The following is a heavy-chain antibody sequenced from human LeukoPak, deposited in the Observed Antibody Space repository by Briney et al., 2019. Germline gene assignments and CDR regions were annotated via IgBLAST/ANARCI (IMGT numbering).Heavy chain of an antibody. D-gene: IGHD1-26*01. CDR3: AEEVGATYPTFDY. J-gene: IGHJ4*02. CDR1: AFTLNNYA. Sequence: GGSLRLSCTASAFTLNNYAMNWVRQAPGKGLEWVSAISGSGGSTYYADSVKGRFTISRDNSKNTLYLQMNSLRAEDTAVYYCAEEVGATYPTFDYWGQGTLVTVSS. CDR2: ISGSGGST. V-gene: IGHV3-23*01.